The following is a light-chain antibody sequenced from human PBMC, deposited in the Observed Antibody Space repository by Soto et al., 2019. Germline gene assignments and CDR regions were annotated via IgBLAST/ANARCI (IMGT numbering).Light chain of an antibody. CDR3: QQHNNWPPLT. V-gene: IGKV3D-15*01. CDR2: NAS. J-gene: IGKJ4*01. CDR1: QSVRSN. Sequence: EIVMTQSPATLSVSPGEGATLSCRASQSVRSNLAWSQQRPSQPPRLVIYNASARATGVPARFSGSGSGTEFTLTISRLQSEDSAVYYCQQHNNWPPLTFGGGTKVEIK.